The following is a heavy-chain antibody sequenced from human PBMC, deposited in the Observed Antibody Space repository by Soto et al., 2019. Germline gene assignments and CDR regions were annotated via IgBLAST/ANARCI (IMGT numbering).Heavy chain of an antibody. D-gene: IGHD3-10*01. J-gene: IGHJ4*02. CDR2: ISSSGSTI. V-gene: IGHV3-11*01. CDR3: ASFYGSGSPTIDY. CDR1: GFTFSDYY. Sequence: GGSLRLSCAASGFTFSDYYMSWIRQAPGKGLEWVSYISSSGSTIYYADSVKGRFTISRDNAKNSLYLQMNSLRAEDTAVYYCASFYGSGSPTIDYWGQGTLVTVSS.